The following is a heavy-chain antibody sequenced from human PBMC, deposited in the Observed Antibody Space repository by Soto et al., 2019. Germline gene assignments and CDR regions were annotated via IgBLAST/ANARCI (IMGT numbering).Heavy chain of an antibody. CDR1: GISFNLFW. CDR3: ARDPTVGGYHHFDL. V-gene: IGHV3-74*01. J-gene: IGHJ4*02. Sequence: EVQLVESGGGSIQPGESLRLSCAASGISFNLFWMHWVRQVPGKGLVWVARVNNDGTRSNYASSVKGRFTISRDNAKNTLYLQMNSLRPEDTAVYYCARDPTVGGYHHFDLWGRGSLVTVSS. CDR2: VNNDGTRS. D-gene: IGHD4-17*01.